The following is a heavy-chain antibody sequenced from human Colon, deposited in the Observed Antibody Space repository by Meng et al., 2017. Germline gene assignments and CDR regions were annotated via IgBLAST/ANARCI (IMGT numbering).Heavy chain of an antibody. Sequence: QVQLVQSGADVKKPGASVMLSCTTSGYTFTDYYILWVRQVPGQGPEWMAQINPNSGAIKYAQKFHGRVTVTSDTAISTAYMELTSLTSDDTAVYFCARDRMFDGYTKIDSWGQGALVTVSS. CDR3: ARDRMFDGYTKIDS. J-gene: IGHJ4*02. CDR2: INPNSGAI. D-gene: IGHD5-24*01. V-gene: IGHV1-2*06. CDR1: GYTFTDYY.